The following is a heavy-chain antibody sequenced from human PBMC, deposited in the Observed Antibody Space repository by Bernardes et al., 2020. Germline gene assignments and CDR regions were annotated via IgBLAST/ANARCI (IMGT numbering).Heavy chain of an antibody. CDR1: GSTFSSYA. D-gene: IGHD3-10*01. J-gene: IGHJ6*02. CDR3: AKVWFRERGGYYYGMDV. Sequence: GGSLRLSCAASGSTFSSYAMSWVRQAPGKGLEWVSAISGSGGSTYYADSVKGRFTISRDNSKNTLYLQMNSLRAEDTAVYYCAKVWFRERGGYYYGMDVWGQGNTVTVSS. CDR2: ISGSGGST. V-gene: IGHV3-23*01.